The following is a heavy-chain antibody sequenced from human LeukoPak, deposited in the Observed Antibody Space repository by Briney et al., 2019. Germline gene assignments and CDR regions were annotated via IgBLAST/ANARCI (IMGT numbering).Heavy chain of an antibody. D-gene: IGHD2-15*01. V-gene: IGHV4-34*01. CDR3: ARGYCSGGSCYKQPYYFDY. CDR2: INHSGST. Sequence: SSETLSLTCAVYGGSFSGYYWSWIRQPPGKGLEWIGEINHSGSTNYNPSLKSRVTISVDTSKNQFSLKLSSVTAADTAVYYCARGYCSGGSCYKQPYYFDYWGQGTLVTVSS. CDR1: GGSFSGYY. J-gene: IGHJ4*02.